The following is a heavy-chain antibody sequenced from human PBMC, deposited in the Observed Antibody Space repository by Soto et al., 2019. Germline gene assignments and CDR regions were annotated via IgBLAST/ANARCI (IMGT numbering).Heavy chain of an antibody. V-gene: IGHV4-59*01. Sequence: SETLSLTCTVSGGSISSYYWSWIRQPPGKGLEWIGYIYYSGSTNYNPSLKSRVTISVDTSKNQFSLKLSSVTAADTAVYYCARSTGDGYPNDYWGQGTLVTVSS. D-gene: IGHD5-12*01. CDR3: ARSTGDGYPNDY. CDR2: IYYSGST. J-gene: IGHJ4*02. CDR1: GGSISSYY.